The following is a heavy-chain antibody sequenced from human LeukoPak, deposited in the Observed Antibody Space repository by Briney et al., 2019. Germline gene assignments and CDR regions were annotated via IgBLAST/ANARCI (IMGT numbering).Heavy chain of an antibody. V-gene: IGHV4-39*07. CDR2: HYHTGRI. CDR1: GGSISGTSYC. J-gene: IGHJ4*02. CDR3: ARDGSDNWGLFDN. D-gene: IGHD1-1*01. Sequence: SETLSLTCSVSGGSISGTSYCWGWIRQPPGKGPEWIGSHYHTGRIYHNPSLNSRVTISVDTSKNQFSLKLGSVTDADTAVYYCARDGSDNWGLFDNWGRGTLVTVSS.